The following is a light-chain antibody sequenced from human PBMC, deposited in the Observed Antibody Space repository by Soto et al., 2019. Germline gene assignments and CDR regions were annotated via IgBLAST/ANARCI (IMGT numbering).Light chain of an antibody. Sequence: DIQMTQSPSSLSASVGDRVTITCRASQGIDNYLAWFQQKPGKAPNSLIYAASSLQSGVPSRFSGSGSGTDFTLTISSLQPEDFAAYYCQQYNSYPPTFGQGTKVEIK. CDR2: AAS. J-gene: IGKJ2*01. CDR1: QGIDNY. CDR3: QQYNSYPPT. V-gene: IGKV1-16*01.